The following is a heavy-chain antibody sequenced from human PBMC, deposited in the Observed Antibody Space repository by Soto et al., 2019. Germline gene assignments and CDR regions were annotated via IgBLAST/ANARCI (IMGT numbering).Heavy chain of an antibody. J-gene: IGHJ4*02. D-gene: IGHD6-19*01. CDR1: GGSISSNY. CDR2: IYSGGST. V-gene: IGHV3-66*01. CDR3: ARMGYSSGWYETDY. Sequence: ETLSLTCTVSGGSISSNYMSWVRQAPGKGLEWVSVIYSGGSTYYADSVKGRFTISRDNSKNTLYLQMNSLRAEDTAVYYCARMGYSSGWYETDYWGQGTLVTVSS.